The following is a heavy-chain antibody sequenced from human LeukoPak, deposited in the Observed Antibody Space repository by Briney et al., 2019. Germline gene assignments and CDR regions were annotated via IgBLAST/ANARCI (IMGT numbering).Heavy chain of an antibody. CDR3: ATQTQYSSSWYHLLSPPENDY. Sequence: KPSETLSLTCAVYGGSFSGYYWSWIRQPPGKGLEWIGEINHSGSTDYNPSLKSRVTISVDTSKNQFSLKLSSVTAADTAVYYCATQTQYSSSWYHLLSPPENDYWGQGTLVTVSS. V-gene: IGHV4-34*01. CDR2: INHSGST. J-gene: IGHJ4*02. D-gene: IGHD6-13*01. CDR1: GGSFSGYY.